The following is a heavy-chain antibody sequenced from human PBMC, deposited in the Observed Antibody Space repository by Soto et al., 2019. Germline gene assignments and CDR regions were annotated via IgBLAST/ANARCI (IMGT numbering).Heavy chain of an antibody. CDR1: GYTFINYG. V-gene: IGHV1-18*01. CDR3: ARLIAIVGDAEALDV. J-gene: IGHJ3*01. D-gene: IGHD1-26*01. Sequence: QVQLVQSGAEVKKPGASVRVSCKTSGYTFINYGITWVRQAPGQGLEWMGWLSAYNGDTSSSEKLQDRFTMTTDTSTNTVYMDLRSLTSDDTAVYSGARLIAIVGDAEALDVCCQGTIVSVSS. CDR2: LSAYNGDT.